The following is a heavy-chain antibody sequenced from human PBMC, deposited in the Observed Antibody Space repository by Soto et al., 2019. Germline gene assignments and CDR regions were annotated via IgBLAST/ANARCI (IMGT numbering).Heavy chain of an antibody. D-gene: IGHD1-7*01. CDR1: GGSFSGYY. V-gene: IGHV4-34*01. J-gene: IGHJ4*02. CDR3: ARVKLYNWNYLSFDY. CDR2: INHSGST. Sequence: SETLSLTCAVYGGSFSGYYWSWIRQPPGKGLEWIGEINHSGSTNYNPSLKSRVTISVDTSKNQFSLKLSSVTAADTAVYYCARVKLYNWNYLSFDYWGQGTLVTVSS.